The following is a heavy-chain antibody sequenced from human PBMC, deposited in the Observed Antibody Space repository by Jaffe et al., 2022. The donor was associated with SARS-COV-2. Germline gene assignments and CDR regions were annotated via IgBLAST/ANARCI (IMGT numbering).Heavy chain of an antibody. Sequence: QVQLQESGPGLVKPSQTLSLTCTVSGGSISSGSYYWSWIRQPAGKGLEWIGRIYTSGSTNYNPSLKSRVTISVDTSKNQFSLKLSSVTAADTAVYYCARDGRWLPAWGMDVWGQGTTVTVSS. V-gene: IGHV4-61*02. CDR2: IYTSGST. J-gene: IGHJ6*02. CDR1: GGSISSGSYY. CDR3: ARDGRWLPAWGMDV. D-gene: IGHD1-26*01.